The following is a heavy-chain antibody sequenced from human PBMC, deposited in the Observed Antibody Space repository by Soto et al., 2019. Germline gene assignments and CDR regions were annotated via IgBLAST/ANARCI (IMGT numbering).Heavy chain of an antibody. D-gene: IGHD3-10*01. V-gene: IGHV3-7*03. J-gene: IGHJ4*02. CDR1: GFTFSSYW. CDR3: AREITMVRGVIGY. Sequence: EVQLVESGGGLVQPGGSLRLSCAASGFTFSSYWMSWVRQAPGKRLEWVANIKQDGSEKYYVDSVKGRFTISRDNAKNSLYLQMNSLRAEDTAVYYCAREITMVRGVIGYWGQGTLVTVSS. CDR2: IKQDGSEK.